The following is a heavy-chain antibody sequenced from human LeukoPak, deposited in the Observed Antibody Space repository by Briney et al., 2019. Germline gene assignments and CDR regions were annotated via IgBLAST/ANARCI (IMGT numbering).Heavy chain of an antibody. CDR1: GYTFTGYY. V-gene: IGHV1-2*02. CDR2: INPNSGGT. D-gene: IGHD2-2*01. Sequence: ASVKVSCKASGYTFTGYYMHWVRQAPGQGLEWMGWINPNSGGTNYAQKFQGRVTMTRDTSISTAYMELSRLRSDDTAVYYCARDLGYCSSTSCYPDAEYFQHWGRGTLVTVSS. J-gene: IGHJ1*01. CDR3: ARDLGYCSSTSCYPDAEYFQH.